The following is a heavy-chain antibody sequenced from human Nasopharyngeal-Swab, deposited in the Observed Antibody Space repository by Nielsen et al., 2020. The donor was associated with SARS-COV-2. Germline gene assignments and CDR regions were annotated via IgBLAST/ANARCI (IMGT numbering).Heavy chain of an antibody. CDR2: MNPNSGNT. V-gene: IGHV1-8*01. Sequence: ASVKVSCKASGYTFTSYDINWVRQATGQGLEWMGWMNPNSGNTGYAQKFQGRVTMTRNTSISTAYMELSSLRSEDTAVYYCTAMVTGLLYYYYHGLDVWGHGTAVTVSS. CDR1: GYTFTSYD. CDR3: TAMVTGLLYYYYHGLDV. D-gene: IGHD5-18*01. J-gene: IGHJ6*02.